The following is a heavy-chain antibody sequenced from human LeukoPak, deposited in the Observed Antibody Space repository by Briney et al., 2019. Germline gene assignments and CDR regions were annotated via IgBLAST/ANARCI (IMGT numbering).Heavy chain of an antibody. CDR2: IKPDGSVK. CDR3: ARIARVSPRKAQTDCSFDY. CDR1: GFTFSSFW. J-gene: IGHJ4*02. D-gene: IGHD2-21*01. V-gene: IGHV3-7*01. Sequence: PGGSLRLSCAASGFTFSSFWMSWVRQAPGKGLEFVANIKPDGSVKHYVDSVGGRFTISRDNAKNTMFLQMNSLRGEDTAVYYCARIARVSPRKAQTDCSFDYWGQGTLATVTS.